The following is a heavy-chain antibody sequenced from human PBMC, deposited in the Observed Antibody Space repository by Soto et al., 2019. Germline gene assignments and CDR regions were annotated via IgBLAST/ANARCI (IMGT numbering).Heavy chain of an antibody. V-gene: IGHV3-48*03. CDR2: ISSGGSTI. CDR3: ARDDSDYPPYFHS. Sequence: EVQLVESGGGLVQPGGSLRLSCAASGFTFSSYEMNWVRQAPGKGLEWVSYISSGGSTIYYADSVRGRFTISRDNAKNPLYRQMNSRRAENTAVYYCARDDSDYPPYFHSWAQETLVTVPS. D-gene: IGHD5-12*01. J-gene: IGHJ4*02. CDR1: GFTFSSYE.